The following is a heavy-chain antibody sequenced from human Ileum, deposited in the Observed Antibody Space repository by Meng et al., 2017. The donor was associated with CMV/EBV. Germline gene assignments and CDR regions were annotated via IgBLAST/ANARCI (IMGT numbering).Heavy chain of an antibody. CDR3: VRSSGWALFGY. D-gene: IGHD6-19*01. CDR2: VNSKNTAT. CDR1: GFTFSDYY. Sequence: VQLVQSWAGMKKPGASVKVSCTTSGFTFSDYYIHWVRQAPGQGLEWMGWVNSKNTATNYARKFQGRVSMTRDTSISTAHMELSRLMSDDTAVYYCVRSSGWALFGYWGQGTLVTVSS. J-gene: IGHJ4*02. V-gene: IGHV1-2*02.